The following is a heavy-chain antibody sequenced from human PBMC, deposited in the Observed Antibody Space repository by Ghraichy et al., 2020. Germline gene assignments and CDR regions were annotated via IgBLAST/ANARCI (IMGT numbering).Heavy chain of an antibody. J-gene: IGHJ5*02. CDR3: ARGSGIVRSGRVDP. CDR1: GGSFSGYY. D-gene: IGHD3-16*02. V-gene: IGHV4-34*01. CDR2: INHSGST. Sequence: SETLSLTCAVYGGSFSGYYWSWIRQPPGKGLEWIGEINHSGSTNYNPSLKSRVTISVDTSKNQFSLKLSSVTAADTAVYYCARGSGIVRSGRVDPWGQGTLVTVSS.